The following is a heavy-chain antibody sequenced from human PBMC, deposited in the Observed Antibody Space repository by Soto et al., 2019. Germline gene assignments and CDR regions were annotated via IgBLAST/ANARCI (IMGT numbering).Heavy chain of an antibody. CDR3: ARALGSWGAYYFDY. D-gene: IGHD3-16*01. CDR2: IYWDEDK. Sequence: QITLKESGPTLVKPTQTLTLTCTVSGFSLNTYGVGVGWIRQPPGKALEWLALIYWDEDKRYSPSLKSRLTITKDTSKHQVVLTMTHMDPVDTVTYYCARALGSWGAYYFDYWGQGTLVTVSS. V-gene: IGHV2-5*02. J-gene: IGHJ4*02. CDR1: GFSLNTYGVG.